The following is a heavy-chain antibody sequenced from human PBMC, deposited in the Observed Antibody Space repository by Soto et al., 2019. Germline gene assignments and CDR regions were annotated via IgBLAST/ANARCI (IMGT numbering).Heavy chain of an antibody. J-gene: IGHJ4*02. CDR1: GFTFSSYA. Sequence: DVQLLESGGGLVQPEGSLRLSCAASGFTFSSYAMGWVRQGPGKGLEWVAVVSIGGSTHYADSVRGRFTISRDNSKNTLSLQMNSLTAEDTAVYFCAKRCGAGGHFDYWGQGDLVTVSS. V-gene: IGHV3-23*01. CDR2: VSIGGST. D-gene: IGHD1-26*01. CDR3: AKRCGAGGHFDY.